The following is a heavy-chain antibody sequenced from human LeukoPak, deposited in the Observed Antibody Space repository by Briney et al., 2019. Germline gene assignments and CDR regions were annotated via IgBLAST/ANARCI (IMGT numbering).Heavy chain of an antibody. Sequence: PGGSLRLSCAASGFSFIGSPMHWVRQPSGKGLEWVGRVRSKDNNYATTYTASVKGRFTISRDDSKNTAYLQMNSLRAEDTAVYYCAKDCVGTQALEPWGQGTLVTVSS. J-gene: IGHJ5*02. CDR2: VRSKDNNYAT. CDR1: GFSFIGSP. D-gene: IGHD2-21*01. V-gene: IGHV3-73*01. CDR3: AKDCVGTQALEP.